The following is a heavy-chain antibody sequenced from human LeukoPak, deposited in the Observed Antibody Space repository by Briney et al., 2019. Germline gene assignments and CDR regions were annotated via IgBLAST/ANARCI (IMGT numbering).Heavy chain of an antibody. CDR2: IIPIFGTA. CDR1: GGTFSSYA. Sequence: GASVKVSCKASGGTFSSYAISWVRQAPGQGLEWMGRIIPIFGTANYAQKFLGRVTITTDESTSTAYMELSSLRSEDTAVYYCARADYDSSGYYYEGYFDYWGQGTLVTVSS. J-gene: IGHJ4*02. D-gene: IGHD3-22*01. V-gene: IGHV1-69*05. CDR3: ARADYDSSGYYYEGYFDY.